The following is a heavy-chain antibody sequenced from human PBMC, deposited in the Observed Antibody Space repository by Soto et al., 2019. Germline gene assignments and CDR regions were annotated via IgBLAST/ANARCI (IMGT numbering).Heavy chain of an antibody. CDR1: GFTFSSYS. CDR2: ISSSSYI. V-gene: IGHV3-21*01. CDR3: ARDRVPPYYFDY. J-gene: IGHJ4*02. Sequence: GGSLRLSCAASGFTFSSYSMNWVRQAPGKGLEWVSSISSSSYIYYADSVKGRFTISRDNAKNSLYLQMNSLRAEDTAVYYCARDRVPPYYFDYWGQGTLVTVSS.